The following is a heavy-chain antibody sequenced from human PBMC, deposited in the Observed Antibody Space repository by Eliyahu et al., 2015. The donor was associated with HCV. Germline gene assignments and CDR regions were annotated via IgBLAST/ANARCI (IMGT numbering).Heavy chain of an antibody. Sequence: QVQLQQWGAGLLKPSETLSLTCAVYGGSFSGYYWSWXRQPPGKGLEWIGEINHSGSTNYNPSLKSRVTISVDTSKNQFSLKLSSVTAADTAVYYCARLRNYYDSSGYFAYVGGLKSDYWGQGTLVTVSS. V-gene: IGHV4-34*01. J-gene: IGHJ4*02. D-gene: IGHD3-22*01. CDR3: ARLRNYYDSSGYFAYVGGLKSDY. CDR1: GGSFSGYY. CDR2: INHSGST.